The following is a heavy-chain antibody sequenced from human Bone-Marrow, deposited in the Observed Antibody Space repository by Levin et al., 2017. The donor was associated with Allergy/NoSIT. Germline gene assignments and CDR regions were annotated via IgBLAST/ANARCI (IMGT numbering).Heavy chain of an antibody. CDR3: ARGNYYGSGRGDY. V-gene: IGHV1-18*01. CDR1: GFTFDSYG. D-gene: IGHD3-10*01. J-gene: IGHJ4*02. Sequence: ASVKVSCKTSGFTFDSYGFRWVRQAPGQGLEWMGWISAYNGDTDHLQKFQGRLSMSTDGYTNTVYMELRSLRSDDTAVYYCARGNYYGSGRGDYWGQGTLVTVSS. CDR2: ISAYNGDT.